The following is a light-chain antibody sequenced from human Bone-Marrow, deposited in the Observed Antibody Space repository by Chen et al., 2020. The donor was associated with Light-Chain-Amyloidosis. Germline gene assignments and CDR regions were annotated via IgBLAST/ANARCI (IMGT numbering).Light chain of an antibody. CDR2: DES. CDR3: QVWDGSSDRYV. CDR1: NIGSKS. Sequence: SYVLTQPPSVSVAPGQTASITCGGNNIGSKSVHWYQQKPGQAPVLVVYDESDRPSGIPERFAGSDSGNAATLAISRVEAGDEADYYCQVWDGSSDRYVFGTGTKVTVL. J-gene: IGLJ1*01. V-gene: IGLV3-21*02.